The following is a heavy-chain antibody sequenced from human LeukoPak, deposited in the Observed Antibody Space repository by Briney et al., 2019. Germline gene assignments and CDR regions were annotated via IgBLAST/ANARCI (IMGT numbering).Heavy chain of an antibody. CDR1: GGSISSSSYY. V-gene: IGHV4-61*05. J-gene: IGHJ6*03. D-gene: IGHD6-6*01. CDR3: ARGGDYSSSSHRSYYYYYMDV. Sequence: KTSETLSLTCTVSGGSISSSSYYWSWIRQPPGKGLVWIGYIYYSGSTNYNPSLKSRVTISVDTSKNQFSLKLSSVTAADTAVYYCARGGDYSSSSHRSYYYYYMDVWGKGTTVTVSS. CDR2: IYYSGST.